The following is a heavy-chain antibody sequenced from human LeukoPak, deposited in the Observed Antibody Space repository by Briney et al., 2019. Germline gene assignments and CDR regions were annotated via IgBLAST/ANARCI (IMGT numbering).Heavy chain of an antibody. V-gene: IGHV4-39*01. J-gene: IGHJ4*02. CDR1: GGSISSSSYY. CDR3: ARHPVIDNCSGGSCYSTPVYYFDY. Sequence: SETLSLTRTVSGGSISSSSYYWGWIRQPPGKGLEWIGSIYYSGSTYYNPSLKSRVTISVDTSKNQFSLKLSSVTAADTAVYYCARHPVIDNCSGGSCYSTPVYYFDYWGQGTLVTVSS. D-gene: IGHD2-15*01. CDR2: IYYSGST.